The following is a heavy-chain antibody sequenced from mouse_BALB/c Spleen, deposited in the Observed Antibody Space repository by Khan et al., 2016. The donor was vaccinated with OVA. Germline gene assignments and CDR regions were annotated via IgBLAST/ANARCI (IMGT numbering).Heavy chain of an antibody. V-gene: IGHV9-3-1*01. CDR2: INTYTGEP. CDR3: ARPPYFSYVMDY. CDR1: GYTFTNYG. Sequence: QIQLVQSGPELKKPGETVKISCKASGYTFTNYGMNWVKQAPGKGLKWMGWINTYTGEPTYADDFKGRFAFSLETSASTAYLQINNLKNEDTATYFCARPPYFSYVMDYWCQGTSVTVSS. D-gene: IGHD2-10*01. J-gene: IGHJ4*01.